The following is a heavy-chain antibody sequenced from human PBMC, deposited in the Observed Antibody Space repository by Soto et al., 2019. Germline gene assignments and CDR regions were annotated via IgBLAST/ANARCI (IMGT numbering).Heavy chain of an antibody. D-gene: IGHD2-2*01. CDR1: GGSFSGYY. CDR2: INHSGST. Sequence: QVQLQQWGAGLLKPSETLSLTCAVYGGSFSGYYWSWIRQPPGKGLEWIGEINHSGSTNYNPSLKRRVTVSVDTSKNQFSLKLSSVTAADTAVYYCARWDYCSSTSCYYQRGGYYYYGMDVWGQGTTVTVSS. V-gene: IGHV4-34*01. CDR3: ARWDYCSSTSCYYQRGGYYYYGMDV. J-gene: IGHJ6*02.